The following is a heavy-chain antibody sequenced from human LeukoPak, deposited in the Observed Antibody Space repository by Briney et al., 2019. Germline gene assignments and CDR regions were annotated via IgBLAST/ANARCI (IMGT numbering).Heavy chain of an antibody. J-gene: IGHJ4*02. V-gene: IGHV4-4*02. D-gene: IGHD1-14*01. CDR2: IHRSGSP. Sequence: SETLSLTCTVSLDSTTSNFWSWVRQPPGKGLEWIGEIHRSGSPNYNPSLQSRVTISIDRSRNQIVLELSSVTAADTAFYYCARGILGGFNPGAYWGQGTLVTVSS. CDR3: ARGILGGFNPGAY. CDR1: LDSTTSNF.